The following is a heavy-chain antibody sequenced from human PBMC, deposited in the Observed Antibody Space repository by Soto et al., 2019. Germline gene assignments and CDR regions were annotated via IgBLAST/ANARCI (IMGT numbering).Heavy chain of an antibody. Sequence: ASVKVSCKASGYTFTGYYMHWVRQAPGQGLEWMGWINPNSGGTNYAQKFQGWVTMTRDTSISTAYMELSRLRSDDTAVYYCARDHVVIVATIRATGCMDFSGQAPTVTGSS. V-gene: IGHV1-2*04. D-gene: IGHD5-12*01. CDR2: INPNSGGT. CDR3: ARDHVVIVATIRATGCMDF. CDR1: GYTFTGYY. J-gene: IGHJ6*02.